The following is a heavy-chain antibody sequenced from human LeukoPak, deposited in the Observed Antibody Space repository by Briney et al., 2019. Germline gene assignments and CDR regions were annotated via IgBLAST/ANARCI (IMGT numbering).Heavy chain of an antibody. CDR3: VREIGNSGNYD. D-gene: IGHD3-16*01. J-gene: IGHJ4*02. CDR1: GFIISSDY. V-gene: IGHV3-53*01. CDR2: IYRGDAT. Sequence: PGGSLRLSCVVSGFIISSDYMSWVRQAPGKGLEWVSVIYRGDATYAESVKGRFTISRDSSKNTLYLQMNSLSAEDTAMYYCVREIGNSGNYDWGQGTLVTVSS.